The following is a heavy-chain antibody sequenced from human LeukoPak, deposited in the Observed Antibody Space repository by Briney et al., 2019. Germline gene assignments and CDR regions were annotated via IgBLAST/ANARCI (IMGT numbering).Heavy chain of an antibody. Sequence: GGSLRLSCAASGFTFSTYWMTWVRQAPGKGLEWVANIKQDGSDKYYVDSVKGRFTISRDNAKNSLYLQMNSLRAEDTAVYYCARVAGRYYYYMDVWGKGTTVTISS. CDR2: IKQDGSDK. J-gene: IGHJ6*03. V-gene: IGHV3-7*03. CDR3: ARVAGRYYYYMDV. CDR1: GFTFSTYW.